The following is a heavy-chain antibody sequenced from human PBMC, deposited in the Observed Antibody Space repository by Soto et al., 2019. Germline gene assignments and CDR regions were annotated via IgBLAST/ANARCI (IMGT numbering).Heavy chain of an antibody. Sequence: GGSLRLSCAGSRFSFSDHGLSWVRQAPGKGLEWVSSISSKSSLIYYADSVKGRFIISRDNTKNSLSLQMNSLRVDDTALYFCARAPSHVYCSGGSCYDVWGQGALVTVSS. J-gene: IGHJ4*02. V-gene: IGHV3-21*01. CDR3: ARAPSHVYCSGGSCYDV. D-gene: IGHD2-15*01. CDR2: ISSKSSLI. CDR1: RFSFSDHG.